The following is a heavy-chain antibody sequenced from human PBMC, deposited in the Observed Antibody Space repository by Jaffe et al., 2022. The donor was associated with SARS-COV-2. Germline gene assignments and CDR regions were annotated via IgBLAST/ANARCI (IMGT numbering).Heavy chain of an antibody. CDR3: VKRLRYSSSCIDY. CDR1: GFTFSSYA. J-gene: IGHJ4*02. Sequence: EVQLVESGGGLVQPGGSLTLSCTASGFTFSSYAMSWVRQAPGKGLEWVSDINADGDNTYYADSVKGRFTISRDNSKNTLYLQMNSLRAEDTAIYYCVKRLRYSSSCIDYWGQGTLVTVSS. V-gene: IGHV3-23*04. D-gene: IGHD6-13*01. CDR2: INADGDNT.